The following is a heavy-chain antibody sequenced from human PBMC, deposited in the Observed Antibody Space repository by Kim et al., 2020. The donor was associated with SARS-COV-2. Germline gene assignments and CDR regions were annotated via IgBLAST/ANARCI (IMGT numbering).Heavy chain of an antibody. D-gene: IGHD3-22*01. CDR2: ITTDSETI. CDR1: GFTFGDFY. CDR3: ARGDTYGGYYFDL. V-gene: IGHV3-11*01. Sequence: GGSLRLSCAASGFTFGDFYITWTRQTPGKGLEWVSYITTDSETIYYADSVKDRFTVSRDNANNSLYLQMNTLRPEDTAVYYCARGDTYGGYYFDLWGRGTLVTVSS. J-gene: IGHJ4*02.